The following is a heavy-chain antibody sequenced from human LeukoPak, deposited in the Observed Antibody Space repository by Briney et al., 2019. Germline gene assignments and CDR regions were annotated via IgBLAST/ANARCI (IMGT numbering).Heavy chain of an antibody. D-gene: IGHD1-26*01. Sequence: GGSLRLSCAASGLTFSNYAMSWVRQAPGKGLEWVSSIRANGETTYYAESVKGRFTISRDNSKNTLYLQINSLRAEDTAVYYCAKESNSVNDYWGQGTLVTVSS. J-gene: IGHJ4*02. V-gene: IGHV3-23*01. CDR2: IRANGETT. CDR3: AKESNSVNDY. CDR1: GLTFSNYA.